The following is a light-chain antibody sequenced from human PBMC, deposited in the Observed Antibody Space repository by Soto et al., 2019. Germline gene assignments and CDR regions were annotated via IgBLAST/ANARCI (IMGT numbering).Light chain of an antibody. CDR1: QCITNY. J-gene: IGKJ2*01. CDR3: QQSDSYPYT. Sequence: DIQMTQSPSSLSLSVGDRVTITCRASQCITNYLNWYQQKPGKAPKLLVYAASSLQSGVPSRFSVNGSGTDFTLTISSLQPEDFASYYCQQSDSYPYTFGQGTKLEIK. CDR2: AAS. V-gene: IGKV1-39*01.